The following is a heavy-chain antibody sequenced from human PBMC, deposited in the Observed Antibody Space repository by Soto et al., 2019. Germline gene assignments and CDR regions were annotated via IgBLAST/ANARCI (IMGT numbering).Heavy chain of an antibody. Sequence: GGSLRLSCAASGFSFTNFAMSWVRQAPGKGLEWVAGIGASGDITWYADSVKGRLSISRDNSKNTLYLQLNSLRFEDTAVYYCAKDDFTDRGDDYFGYWGPGPLVPVSS. CDR1: GFSFTNFA. CDR2: IGASGDIT. V-gene: IGHV3-23*01. D-gene: IGHD2-21*02. CDR3: AKDDFTDRGDDYFGY. J-gene: IGHJ4*02.